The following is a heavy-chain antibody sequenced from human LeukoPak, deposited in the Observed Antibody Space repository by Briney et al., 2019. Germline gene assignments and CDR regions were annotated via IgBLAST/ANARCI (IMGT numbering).Heavy chain of an antibody. CDR2: IIPIFGTA. D-gene: IGHD3-9*01. J-gene: IGHJ4*02. V-gene: IGHV1-69*05. CDR1: GGTFSSYA. CDR3: ARDQYDILTGYRLDY. Sequence: SVKVSCKASGGTFSSYAISRVRQAPGQGLEWMGRIIPIFGTANYAQKFQDRVTITTDESTSTAYMELSSLRSEDTAVYYCARDQYDILTGYRLDYWGQGTLVTVSS.